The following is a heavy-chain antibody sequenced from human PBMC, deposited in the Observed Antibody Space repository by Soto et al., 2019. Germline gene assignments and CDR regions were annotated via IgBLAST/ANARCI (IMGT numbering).Heavy chain of an antibody. J-gene: IGHJ6*02. D-gene: IGHD5-18*01. CDR3: ARGGRATAMVRSSKYGMDV. Sequence: SVKVSCKASGGTFSSYATSWVRQAPGQGLEWMGGIIPIFGTANYAQKFQGRVTITADESTSTAYMELSSLRSEDTAVYYCARGGRATAMVRSSKYGMDVWGQGTTVTVSS. V-gene: IGHV1-69*13. CDR1: GGTFSSYA. CDR2: IIPIFGTA.